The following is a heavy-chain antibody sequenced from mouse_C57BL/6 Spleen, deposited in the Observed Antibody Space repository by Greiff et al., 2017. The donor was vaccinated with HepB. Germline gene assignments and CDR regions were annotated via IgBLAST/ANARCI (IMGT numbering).Heavy chain of an antibody. CDR2: IYPRSGNT. V-gene: IGHV1-81*01. CDR3: ARLDYFTTVVGDAMDY. Sequence: QVQLKESGAELARPGASVKLSCKASGYTFTSYGISWVKQRTGQGLEWIGEIYPRSGNTYYNEKFKGKATLTADKSSSTAYMELRSLTSEDSAVYFCARLDYFTTVVGDAMDYWGQGTSVTVSS. CDR1: GYTFTSYG. D-gene: IGHD1-1*01. J-gene: IGHJ4*01.